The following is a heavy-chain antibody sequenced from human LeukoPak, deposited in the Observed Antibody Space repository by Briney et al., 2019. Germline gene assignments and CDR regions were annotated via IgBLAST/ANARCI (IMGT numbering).Heavy chain of an antibody. D-gene: IGHD6-13*01. Sequence: PSETLSLTCTVSGGSISSSSYYWGWIRQPPGKGLEWIGNIYYSGSTYYNPSLKSRVTISVDTSKNQFSLKLSSVTAADTAVYYCARVGIAAADPFDYFDYWGQGTLVTVSS. J-gene: IGHJ4*02. CDR2: IYYSGST. V-gene: IGHV4-39*07. CDR3: ARVGIAAADPFDYFDY. CDR1: GGSISSSSYY.